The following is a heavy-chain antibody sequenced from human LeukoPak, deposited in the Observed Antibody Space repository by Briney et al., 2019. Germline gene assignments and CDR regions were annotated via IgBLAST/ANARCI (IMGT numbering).Heavy chain of an antibody. V-gene: IGHV3-23*01. CDR1: GFTVSSNY. CDR2: ISGSGGST. J-gene: IGHJ4*02. D-gene: IGHD1-26*01. Sequence: GGSLRLSCAASGFTVSSNYMSWVRQAPGKGLEWVSAISGSGGSTYYADSVKGRFTISRDNSKNTLYLQMNSLRAEDTAVYYCAKDSGSYYEEGFDYWGQGTLVTVSS. CDR3: AKDSGSYYEEGFDY.